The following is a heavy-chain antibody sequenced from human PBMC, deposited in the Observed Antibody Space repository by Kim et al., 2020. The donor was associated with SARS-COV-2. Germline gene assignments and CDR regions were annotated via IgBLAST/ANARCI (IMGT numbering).Heavy chain of an antibody. J-gene: IGHJ4*02. V-gene: IGHV3-23*01. D-gene: IGHD3-3*01. CDR3: AKVFGPDSSSLPLDS. CDR2: ISASGGTT. CDR1: GFDFSKYA. Sequence: GGSLRLSCVVSGFDFSKYAMSWVRQAPGKGLEWVSSISASGGTTYDADSVKGRFTISRDNSKDTLLLQMNSLRAEDAALYYCAKVFGPDSSSLPLDSWGQGTLVTVSS.